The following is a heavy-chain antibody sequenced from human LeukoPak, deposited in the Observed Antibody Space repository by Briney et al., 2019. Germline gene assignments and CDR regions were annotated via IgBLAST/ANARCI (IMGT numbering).Heavy chain of an antibody. CDR2: IYYSGST. Sequence: SETLSLTCTVSGGSISSYYWSWIRQPPGKGLEWIGYIYYSGSTNYNPSLKSRVTISVDTSKNQFSLKLSSVTAADTAMYYCARGVYYDSSGYNPQYYFDYWGQGALVTVSS. J-gene: IGHJ4*02. D-gene: IGHD3-22*01. CDR3: ARGVYYDSSGYNPQYYFDY. V-gene: IGHV4-59*01. CDR1: GGSISSYY.